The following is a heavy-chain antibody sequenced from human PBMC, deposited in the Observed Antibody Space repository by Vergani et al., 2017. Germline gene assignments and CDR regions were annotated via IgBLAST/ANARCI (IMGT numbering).Heavy chain of an antibody. CDR1: GFTFSSYA. Sequence: EVQLLESGGGLVQPGGSLRLSCAASGFTFSSYAMSWVRQAPGKGLEWVSAISGSGGSTYYADSVKGRFTISRDNSKKPLYLQMNSLRAEDTAVYYCAKAWDYYDSSGSTSFDYWGQGTLVTVAS. CDR2: ISGSGGST. D-gene: IGHD3-22*01. CDR3: AKAWDYYDSSGSTSFDY. J-gene: IGHJ4*02. V-gene: IGHV3-23*01.